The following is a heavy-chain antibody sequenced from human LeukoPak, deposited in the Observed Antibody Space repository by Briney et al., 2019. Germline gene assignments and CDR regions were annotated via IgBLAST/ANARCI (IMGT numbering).Heavy chain of an antibody. CDR2: ISAYNGNT. V-gene: IGHV1-18*01. CDR3: ARDQDSSGWAFFDY. Sequence: GASVKVSCKASGYTFTSYGISWVRQAPGQGLEWMGWISAYNGNTNYAQKLQGRVTMTTDTSTSTAYMELRSLISDDTAVYYCARDQDSSGWAFFDYWGQGTLVTVSS. CDR1: GYTFTSYG. J-gene: IGHJ4*02. D-gene: IGHD6-19*01.